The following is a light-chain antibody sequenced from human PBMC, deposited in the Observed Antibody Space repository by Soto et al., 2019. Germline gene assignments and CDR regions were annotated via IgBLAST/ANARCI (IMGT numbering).Light chain of an antibody. J-gene: IGKJ2*01. Sequence: EIVVTQSPGTLSLSPRERATLSCWASQTVTSTYLAWYQQKPGQAPRLLIYATSSRATGIPDRFSGSGSGTDFTLTISRLEPEDSAVYYCQEFGNSRTFGQGTKLEIK. CDR2: ATS. V-gene: IGKV3-20*01. CDR1: QTVTSTY. CDR3: QEFGNSRT.